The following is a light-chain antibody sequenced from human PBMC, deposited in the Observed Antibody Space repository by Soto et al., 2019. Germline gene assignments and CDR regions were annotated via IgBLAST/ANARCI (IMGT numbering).Light chain of an antibody. J-gene: IGKJ1*01. V-gene: IGKV1-39*01. Sequence: DIQMTQSPSSLSASVGDRVTITCRASQSISSYLNWYQQKPGKAPKLLIYAASSLQSGVPSRFSGSGSGTDFTLTISSLQPEDFATYYCQQSYSTLTTFGRGTKVDIK. CDR2: AAS. CDR3: QQSYSTLTT. CDR1: QSISSY.